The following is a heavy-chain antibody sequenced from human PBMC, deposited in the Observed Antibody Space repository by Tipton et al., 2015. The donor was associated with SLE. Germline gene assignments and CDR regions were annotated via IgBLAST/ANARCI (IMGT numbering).Heavy chain of an antibody. D-gene: IGHD1-7*01. CDR2: IFYSGGT. Sequence: TLSLTCTVSGASIGSHHWTWIRQPPGKGLEWIGNIFYSGGTNYSPFLNSRITISVDTSKNQLSLNVISMTAADTAVYYCARDRLVELVVYFDYWGQGTLVTVSS. J-gene: IGHJ4*02. CDR1: GASIGSHH. CDR3: ARDRLVELVVYFDY. V-gene: IGHV4-59*11.